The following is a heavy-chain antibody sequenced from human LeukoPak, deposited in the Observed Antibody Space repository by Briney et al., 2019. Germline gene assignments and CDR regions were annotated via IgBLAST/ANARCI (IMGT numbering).Heavy chain of an antibody. CDR3: ARRAGAYSRPYDY. D-gene: IGHD4/OR15-4a*01. J-gene: IGHJ4*02. V-gene: IGHV3-23*01. CDR1: GFTFSSYG. CDR2: ISGSGGST. Sequence: GGTLRLSCAASGFTFSSYGMSWVRQAPGKGLEWVSAISGSGGSTYYADSVKGRFTISRDNSKNTLYLQMNSLRAEDTAVYYCARRAGAYSRPYDYWGQGTLVTVSS.